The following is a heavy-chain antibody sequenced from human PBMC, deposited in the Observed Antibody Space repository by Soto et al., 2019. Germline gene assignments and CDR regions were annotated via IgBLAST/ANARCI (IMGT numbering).Heavy chain of an antibody. CDR2: IYHSGST. CDR1: GYSISSGYY. J-gene: IGHJ6*02. CDR3: ARGSFWSGYYYYYYGMDV. D-gene: IGHD3-3*01. V-gene: IGHV4-38-2*01. Sequence: SETLSLTCAVSGYSISSGYYWGWIRQPPGKGLEWIGSIYHSGSTYNNPSLKSRVTISVDTLYLQMNSLRAEDTAVYYCARGSFWSGYYYYYYGMDVWGQGTTVTVSS.